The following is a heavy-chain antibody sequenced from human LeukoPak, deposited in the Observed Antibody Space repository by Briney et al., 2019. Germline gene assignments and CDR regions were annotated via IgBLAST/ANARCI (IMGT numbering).Heavy chain of an antibody. D-gene: IGHD4-11*01. CDR1: SGSVSHFY. CDR2: VFMDGNT. J-gene: IGHJ4*02. CDR3: ARGSNPHFDY. Sequence: SETLSLTCTVSSGSVSHFYWSWIRQPAGKGLEWIGRVFMDGNTNSNPSLKSRVTMSVDTSKNQFSLKLSSVTAADTAVYYCARGSNPHFDYWGQGTLVTVSS. V-gene: IGHV4-4*07.